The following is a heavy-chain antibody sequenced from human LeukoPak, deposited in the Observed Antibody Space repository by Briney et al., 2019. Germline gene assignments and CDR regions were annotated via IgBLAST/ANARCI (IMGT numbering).Heavy chain of an antibody. CDR2: IRYDGSNK. J-gene: IGHJ4*02. D-gene: IGHD5-12*01. Sequence: GGSLRLSCAASGFTFSSYGMHWVRQAPGKGLEWVAFIRYDGSNKYYADSVKGQFTISRDNSKNTLYLQMNSLRAEDTTVYYCAKGGYDSEPFDYWGQGTLVTVSS. V-gene: IGHV3-30*02. CDR1: GFTFSSYG. CDR3: AKGGYDSEPFDY.